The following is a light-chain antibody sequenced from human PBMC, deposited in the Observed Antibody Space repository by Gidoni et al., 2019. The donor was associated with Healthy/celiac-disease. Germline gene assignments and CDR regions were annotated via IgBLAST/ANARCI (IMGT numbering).Light chain of an antibody. J-gene: IGLJ2*01. Sequence: QPVVTPEPSFSVSPGGTVTLTCGLSAGSVSTNYYPSWYHQTPGQATRTLIYSTNTRSSGVPDRFSGSILGNKAALTITGAQADDESDYYCVLYMGSGIWVFGGGTKLTVL. V-gene: IGLV8-61*01. CDR1: AGSVSTNYY. CDR3: VLYMGSGIWV. CDR2: STN.